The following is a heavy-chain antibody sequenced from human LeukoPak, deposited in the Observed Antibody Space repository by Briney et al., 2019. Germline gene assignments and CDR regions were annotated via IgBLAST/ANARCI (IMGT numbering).Heavy chain of an antibody. CDR1: GYTVTSDY. J-gene: IGHJ4*02. V-gene: IGHV1-46*01. D-gene: IGHD3-22*01. CDR2: INPSGRST. Sequence: ASVKVSCKASGYTVTSDYIHWVRQAPGQGLEWMGLINPSGRSTSYAQKFQGRVTMTRDTSTSTVYMELSSLRSEDTAVYYCARDGRYDSSGYYYFDYWGQGTLVTVSS. CDR3: ARDGRYDSSGYYYFDY.